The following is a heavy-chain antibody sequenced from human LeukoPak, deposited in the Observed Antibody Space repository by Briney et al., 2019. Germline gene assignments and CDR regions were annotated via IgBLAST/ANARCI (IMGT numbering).Heavy chain of an antibody. CDR2: ISHSGST. CDR1: GYSISSAYY. CDR3: AREIVVVPAAYDY. D-gene: IGHD2-2*01. J-gene: IGHJ4*02. Sequence: PSETLSLTCTVFGYSISSAYYWGWIRQPPGKGLEWIGSISHSGSTYYNPSLKSRVTISVDTSENQFSLKLSSVTAADTAVYYCAREIVVVPAAYDYWGQGTLVTVSS. V-gene: IGHV4-38-2*02.